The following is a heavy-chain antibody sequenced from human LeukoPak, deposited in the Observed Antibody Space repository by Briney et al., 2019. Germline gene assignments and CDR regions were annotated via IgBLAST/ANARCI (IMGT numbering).Heavy chain of an antibody. CDR3: AKGGRGLVITKYYFDY. V-gene: IGHV3-23*01. D-gene: IGHD3/OR15-3a*01. CDR2: ISGSGGST. CDR1: GFTFSSYA. Sequence: GGSLRLSCAASGFTFSSYAMSWVRQAPGKGLEWVSAISGSGGSTYYADSVKGRFTISRDNSKNTLYLQMNSLRAEGTAVYYCAKGGRGLVITKYYFDYWGQGTLATVSS. J-gene: IGHJ4*02.